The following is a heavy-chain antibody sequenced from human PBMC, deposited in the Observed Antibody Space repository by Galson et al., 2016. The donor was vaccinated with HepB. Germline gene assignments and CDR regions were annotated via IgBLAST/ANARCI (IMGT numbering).Heavy chain of an antibody. CDR2: VKTDGSIT. J-gene: IGHJ4*02. V-gene: IGHV3-74*01. D-gene: IGHD3-10*01. Sequence: SLRLSCAASGFTFSNYWMYWVRQAPGKGLAWVSRVKTDGSITGYADSVKGRFTISRANGKKTMYLQMNSLRAEDTALYYCARGRRGAISDFFDSWGQGTLVTVSS. CDR3: ARGRRGAISDFFDS. CDR1: GFTFSNYW.